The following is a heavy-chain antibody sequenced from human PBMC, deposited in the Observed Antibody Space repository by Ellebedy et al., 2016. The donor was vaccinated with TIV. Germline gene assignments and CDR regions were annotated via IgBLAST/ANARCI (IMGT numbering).Heavy chain of an antibody. CDR1: GFTFSSYG. Sequence: PGGSLRLSCAASGFTFSSYGMHWVRQAPGKGLEWVAVIWYDGSNKYYADSVKGRFTISRDNSKNTLYLQMNSLRAEDTAVYYCARDTGRHRRNLELDSWGQGTLVTVSS. D-gene: IGHD1-1*01. J-gene: IGHJ4*02. CDR2: IWYDGSNK. V-gene: IGHV3-33*01. CDR3: ARDTGRHRRNLELDS.